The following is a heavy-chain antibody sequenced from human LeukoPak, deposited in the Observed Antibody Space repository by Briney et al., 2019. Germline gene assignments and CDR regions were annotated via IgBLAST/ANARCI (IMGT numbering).Heavy chain of an antibody. J-gene: IGHJ4*02. CDR2: INPNSGGT. CDR1: GYTFTGYY. V-gene: IGHV1-2*02. D-gene: IGHD2-8*01. Sequence: ASVKVSCKASGYTFTGYYMHWVRQAPGQGLEWMGWINPNSGGTNYAQKFQGRVTMTRDTSISTAYMELSRLRSDDTAVYYCARGTELGYCTNGVCYQPHFDYWGQGTLVTVSS. CDR3: ARGTELGYCTNGVCYQPHFDY.